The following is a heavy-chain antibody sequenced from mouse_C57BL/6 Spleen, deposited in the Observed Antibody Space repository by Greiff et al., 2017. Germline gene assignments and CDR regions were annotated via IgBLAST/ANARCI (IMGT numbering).Heavy chain of an antibody. V-gene: IGHV1-55*01. CDR3: ARGKGYYYGYAADPLYAMDY. CDR1: GYTFTSYW. CDR2: IYPGSGST. Sequence: QVQLQQPGAELVKPGASVKMSCKASGYTFTSYWITWVKQRPGQGLEWIGDIYPGSGSTNYNEKFKSKATLTVDTSSSTAYMQLSSLTSEDSAVYYCARGKGYYYGYAADPLYAMDYWGQGTSVTVSS. J-gene: IGHJ4*01. D-gene: IGHD2-2*01.